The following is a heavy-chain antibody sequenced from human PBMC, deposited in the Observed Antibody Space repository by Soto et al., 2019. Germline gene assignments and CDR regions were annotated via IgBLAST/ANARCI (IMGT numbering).Heavy chain of an antibody. CDR1: GFTFSNAW. V-gene: IGHV3-15*07. J-gene: IGHJ3*02. CDR2: IKSKTDGGTT. D-gene: IGHD3-10*01. Sequence: EVQLVESGGGLVKPGGSLRLSCAASGFTFSNAWMNWVRQAPGKGLEWVGRIKSKTDGGTTDYAAPVKGRFTISREESKNTLYLQKNSLKTEDTAVYYCTTIKWFGELYGDIWGQGTMVTVSS. CDR3: TTIKWFGELYGDI.